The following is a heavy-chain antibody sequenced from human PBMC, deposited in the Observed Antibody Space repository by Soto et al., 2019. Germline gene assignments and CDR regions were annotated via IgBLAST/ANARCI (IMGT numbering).Heavy chain of an antibody. CDR2: ISAYNGNT. J-gene: IGHJ4*02. CDR1: GYTFTSYG. Sequence: QVQLVQSGAEVKKPGSSVKVSCKASGYTFTSYGISWVRQAPGQGLEWMGWISAYNGNTNYAQKLQCRVTMTTDTSTSTAYMELRSLRSDDTAVYYCARDPALYSSGVTVDYWGQGTLVTVSS. CDR3: ARDPALYSSGVTVDY. V-gene: IGHV1-18*01. D-gene: IGHD6-19*01.